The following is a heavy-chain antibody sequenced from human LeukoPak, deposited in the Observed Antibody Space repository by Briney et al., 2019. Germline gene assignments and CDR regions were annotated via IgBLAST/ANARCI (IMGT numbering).Heavy chain of an antibody. J-gene: IGHJ4*02. CDR2: INPNSGGT. V-gene: IGHV1-2*02. CDR3: ARVHSSSSG. D-gene: IGHD6-6*01. Sequence: LEWMGWINPNSGGTNYAQKFQGRVTMTRDTSISTAYMELSGLRSDDTAVYYCARVHSSSSGWGQGTLVTVSS.